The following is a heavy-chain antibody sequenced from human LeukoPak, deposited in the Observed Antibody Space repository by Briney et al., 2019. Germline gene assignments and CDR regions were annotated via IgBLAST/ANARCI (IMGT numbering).Heavy chain of an antibody. CDR3: ASTLEYSSSPGYFDY. D-gene: IGHD6-13*01. Sequence: SETLSLTCTVSGGSISSSNYYWGWVRQPPGKGLEWIGSFYNSGSTYYNPSLKSRVTISVDTSKKQFSLRLTSVTAADTAVYYCASTLEYSSSPGYFDYWDQGTLVTVSS. CDR2: FYNSGST. J-gene: IGHJ4*02. CDR1: GGSISSSNYY. V-gene: IGHV4-39*07.